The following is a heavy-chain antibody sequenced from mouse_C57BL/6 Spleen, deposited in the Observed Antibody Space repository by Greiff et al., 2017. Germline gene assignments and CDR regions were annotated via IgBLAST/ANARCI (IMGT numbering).Heavy chain of an antibody. J-gene: IGHJ1*03. Sequence: QVQLQQPGAELVRPGTSVKLSCKASGYTFTSYWMHWVKQRPGQGLEWIGVIDPSDSYTNYNQKFKGKATLTVDTSSSTAYMQLSSLTSEDSAVYYCARGDGYHWYFDVWGTGTTVTVSS. CDR1: GYTFTSYW. V-gene: IGHV1-59*01. D-gene: IGHD2-3*01. CDR2: IDPSDSYT. CDR3: ARGDGYHWYFDV.